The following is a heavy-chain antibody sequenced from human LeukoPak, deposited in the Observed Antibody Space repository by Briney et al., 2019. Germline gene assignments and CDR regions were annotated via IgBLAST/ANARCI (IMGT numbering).Heavy chain of an antibody. V-gene: IGHV5-51*01. CDR3: ARVDYVWGSYLSY. D-gene: IGHD3-16*01. Sequence: GESLKISCKGSGNSFTSYWGAWVRPMPGKGLEYMGIINPGDSETRYSPSFQGQVTISADKSISTAYLQWSSLKASDTAMYYCARVDYVWGSYLSYWGQGTLVTVSS. J-gene: IGHJ4*02. CDR2: INPGDSET. CDR1: GNSFTSYW.